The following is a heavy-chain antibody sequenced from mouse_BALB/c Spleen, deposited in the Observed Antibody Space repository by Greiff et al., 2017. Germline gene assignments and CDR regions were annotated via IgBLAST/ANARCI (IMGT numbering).Heavy chain of an antibody. J-gene: IGHJ3*01. V-gene: IGHV2-9*02. Sequence: VQLQESGPGLVAPSQSLSITCTVSGFSLTSYGVHWVRQPPGKGLEWLGVIWAGGSTNYNSALMSRLSISKDNSKSQVFLKMNSLQTDDTAMYYCAREDRYGFAYWGQGTLVTVSA. CDR3: AREDRYGFAY. D-gene: IGHD2-14*01. CDR2: IWAGGST. CDR1: GFSLTSYG.